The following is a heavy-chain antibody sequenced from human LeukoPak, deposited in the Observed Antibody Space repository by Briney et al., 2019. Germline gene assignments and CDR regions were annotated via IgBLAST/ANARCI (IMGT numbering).Heavy chain of an antibody. V-gene: IGHV4-34*01. CDR3: ARGWNSGYDQTFDY. J-gene: IGHJ4*02. CDR2: INHSGST. D-gene: IGHD5-12*01. CDR1: GGSFSGYY. Sequence: SETLSLTCAVYGGSFSGYYWSWIRQPPGKGLEWIGEINHSGSTNYNPSLKSRVTISVDTSKNQFSLKLSSVAAADTAVYYCARGWNSGYDQTFDYWGQGTLVTVSS.